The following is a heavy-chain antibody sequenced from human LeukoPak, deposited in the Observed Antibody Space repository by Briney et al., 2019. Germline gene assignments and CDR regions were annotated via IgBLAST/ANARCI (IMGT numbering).Heavy chain of an antibody. CDR3: AKESLYYDFDY. D-gene: IGHD3-10*01. CDR1: GFIVNSYG. CDR2: LSSDGSNK. Sequence: GGSLRPSCVASGFIVNSYGMHWVRQAPGKGLEWVAVLSSDGSNKYYAGSVKGRFTISRDNSKNTLYLQMNSLRADDTAVYYCAKESLYYDFDYWGQGTLVTVSS. J-gene: IGHJ4*02. V-gene: IGHV3-30*18.